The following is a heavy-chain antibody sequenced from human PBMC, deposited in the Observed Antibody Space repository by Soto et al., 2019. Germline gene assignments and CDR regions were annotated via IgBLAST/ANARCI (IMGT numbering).Heavy chain of an antibody. CDR3: ATDPLVGNWFDP. Sequence: ASVKVSCKASGYTFTSYGISWVRQAPGQGLEWMGWISAYNGNTNYAQKLQGRVTMTTDTSTSTAYMELRSLRSDDTAVYYCATDPLVGNWFDPWGQGTLVTVSS. V-gene: IGHV1-18*01. J-gene: IGHJ5*02. CDR2: ISAYNGNT. CDR1: GYTFTSYG. D-gene: IGHD2-15*01.